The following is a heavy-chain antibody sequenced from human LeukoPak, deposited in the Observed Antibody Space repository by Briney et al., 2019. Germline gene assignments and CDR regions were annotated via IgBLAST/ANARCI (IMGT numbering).Heavy chain of an antibody. CDR2: ISSSSSTI. CDR1: GFTFSSYR. CDR3: AREIPGRSYSGSTGGFQH. D-gene: IGHD1-26*01. Sequence: GGSLRLSCAASGFTFSSYRMNWVRQAPGKGLEWVSYISSSSSTIYYADSVKGRFTISRDNAKNSLYLQMNSLRAEDTAVYYCAREIPGRSYSGSTGGFQHWGQGTLVTVSS. V-gene: IGHV3-48*01. J-gene: IGHJ1*01.